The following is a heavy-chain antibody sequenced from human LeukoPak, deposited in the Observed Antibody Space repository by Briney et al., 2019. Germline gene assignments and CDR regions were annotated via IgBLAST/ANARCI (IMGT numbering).Heavy chain of an antibody. V-gene: IGHV1-69*05. CDR3: ARALPDFWSGYDWFDP. Sequence: SVKVSCKASGGTFSSYAIIWVRQAPGQGLEWMGGIIPIFGTANYAQKFQGRVTITTDEYTSTAYMELSSLRSEDAAVYYCARALPDFWSGYDWFDPWGQGTLVTVSS. D-gene: IGHD3-3*01. J-gene: IGHJ5*02. CDR1: GGTFSSYA. CDR2: IIPIFGTA.